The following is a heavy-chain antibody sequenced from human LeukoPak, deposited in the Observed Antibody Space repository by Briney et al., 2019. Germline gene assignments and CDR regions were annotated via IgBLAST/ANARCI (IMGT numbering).Heavy chain of an antibody. V-gene: IGHV3-21*01. Sequence: GGSLRLSSAASGFTFSSYSMNWVRQAPGKGLEWVSSISSSSSYIYYADSVKGRFTISRDNAKNSLYLQMNSLRAEDTAVYYCARFSGSYYNPLDYWGQGTLVTVSS. CDR2: ISSSSSYI. CDR3: ARFSGSYYNPLDY. CDR1: GFTFSSYS. J-gene: IGHJ4*02. D-gene: IGHD3-10*01.